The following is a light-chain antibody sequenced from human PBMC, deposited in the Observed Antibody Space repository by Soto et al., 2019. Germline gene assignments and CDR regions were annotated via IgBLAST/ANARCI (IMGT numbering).Light chain of an antibody. CDR3: KQYKKWPPSIT. Sequence: EIVMTQSPATLSVSPGDRATLSCRAGQPLNNNVAWYQHKPGQAPRLLIYGASTRATGISARFSGSGSGTDFTLTISSLQSEDFAVYYCKQYKKWPPSITFGQGTRLEIK. CDR1: QPLNNN. J-gene: IGKJ5*01. V-gene: IGKV3-15*01. CDR2: GAS.